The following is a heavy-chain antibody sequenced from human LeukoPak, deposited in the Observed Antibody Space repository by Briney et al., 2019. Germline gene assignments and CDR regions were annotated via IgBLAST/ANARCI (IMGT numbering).Heavy chain of an antibody. D-gene: IGHD2-2*02. J-gene: IGHJ5*02. CDR3: VRLFCSSTRCHNFWFDA. CDR1: GYTLTELS. Sequence: GSVKVSCKVSGYTLTELSMHWVRQAPGKGLEWMGGFDPEDGETIYAQKFQGRVTMTEDTSTDTAYMELSSLRSDDTAVYYCVRLFCSSTRCHNFWFDAWGQGSLVTVSS. CDR2: FDPEDGET. V-gene: IGHV1-24*01.